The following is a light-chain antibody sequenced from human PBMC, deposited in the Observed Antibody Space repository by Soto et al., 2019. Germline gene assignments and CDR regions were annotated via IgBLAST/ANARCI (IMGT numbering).Light chain of an antibody. V-gene: IGKV1-39*01. J-gene: IGKJ2*01. CDR2: GAS. CDR3: QQTSTIPFA. Sequence: DMEMTQSPSSLSASVGDRVTITCRPSQTIDNYLSWYQHKPGKAPKLLIYGASTLQSVVSSRLTGSASGTDFTLPIVILQAEDVAIYYYQQTSTIPFAFGQRTKLEI. CDR1: QTIDNY.